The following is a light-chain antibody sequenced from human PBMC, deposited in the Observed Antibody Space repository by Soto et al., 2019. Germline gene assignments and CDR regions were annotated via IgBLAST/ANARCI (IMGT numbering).Light chain of an antibody. V-gene: IGKV1-5*01. CDR3: EQYNSYSALT. CDR1: QSISSW. CDR2: DAS. Sequence: DIQMTQSPSTLSESVGDRFTITCRASQSISSWLAWYQQKQGKDPKHLIYDASSLESGVPSRFSGGESCTEYSLTIISLQPDDFAPYYCEQYNSYSALTFGGGTKVEIK. J-gene: IGKJ4*01.